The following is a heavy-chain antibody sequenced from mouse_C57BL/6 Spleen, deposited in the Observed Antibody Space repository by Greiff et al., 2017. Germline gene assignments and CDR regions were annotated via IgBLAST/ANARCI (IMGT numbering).Heavy chain of an antibody. J-gene: IGHJ2*01. D-gene: IGHD2-4*01. CDR3: ARGDYDGPYFDY. CDR2: INPGSGGT. CDR1: GYAFTNYL. Sequence: VKLLESGAELVRPGTSVKVSCKASGYAFTNYLIEWVKQRPGQGLEWIGVINPGSGGTNYNEKFKGKATLTADKSSSTAYMQLSSLTSEDSAVYFCARGDYDGPYFDYWGQGTTLTVSS. V-gene: IGHV1-54*01.